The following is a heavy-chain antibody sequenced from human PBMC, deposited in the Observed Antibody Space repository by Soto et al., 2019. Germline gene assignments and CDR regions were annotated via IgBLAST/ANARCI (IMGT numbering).Heavy chain of an antibody. J-gene: IGHJ5*02. CDR2: IHYSGET. CDR1: GGSIISTFYY. D-gene: IGHD4-17*01. V-gene: IGHV4-39*01. CDR3: ARRPAFRDHGWFDP. Sequence: SETLSLTFTVSGGSIISTFYYWGWLRQPPGSGLEGSANIHYSGETHYSPSLGSGVAISVATSKSEFSVPLDSVTDADTVVYYCARRPAFRDHGWFDPWGQGIPVTVSS.